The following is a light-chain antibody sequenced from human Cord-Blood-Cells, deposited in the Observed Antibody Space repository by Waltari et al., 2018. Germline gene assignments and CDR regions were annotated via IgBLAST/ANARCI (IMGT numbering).Light chain of an antibody. CDR1: SSDVGGYNY. J-gene: IGLJ3*02. V-gene: IGLV2-14*03. CDR3: SSYTSSSTLV. Sequence: QSALTQPASVSGSPGQSITISCTGTSSDVGGYNYVSWYQQHPGKAPKLMSYDVSNRPSGVSNRFAASKSGNTASLTISGLQAEDEADYYCSSYTSSSTLVFGGGTKLTVL. CDR2: DVS.